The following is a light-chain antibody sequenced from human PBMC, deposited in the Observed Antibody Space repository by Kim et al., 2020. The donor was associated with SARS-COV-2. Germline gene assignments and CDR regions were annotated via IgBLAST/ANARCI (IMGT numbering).Light chain of an antibody. V-gene: IGKV1-17*01. J-gene: IGKJ2*01. CDR3: LQYNTYPDT. Sequence: ASVGDRVTFTCRASQDIRKDVAWYQHKPGKAPKRLIYATSTLQGGVPSRFSGSGSGTEFTLTISSLQHEDFATYFCLQYNTYPDTFGQGTKLEI. CDR2: ATS. CDR1: QDIRKD.